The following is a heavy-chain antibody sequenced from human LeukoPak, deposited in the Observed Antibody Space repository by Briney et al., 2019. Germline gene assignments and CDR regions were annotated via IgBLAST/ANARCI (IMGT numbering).Heavy chain of an antibody. J-gene: IGHJ4*02. CDR2: ISSSSSYT. CDR1: GFTFSDYY. D-gene: IGHD1-26*01. CDR3: ARVVSGSYSVDY. Sequence: GGSLRLSCAASGFTFSDYYMSWIRQAPGKGLEWVSYISSSSSYTNYADSVKGRFTISRDNAKNSLYLQMNSLRAEDTAVYYCARVVSGSYSVDYWGQGTPVTVSS. V-gene: IGHV3-11*05.